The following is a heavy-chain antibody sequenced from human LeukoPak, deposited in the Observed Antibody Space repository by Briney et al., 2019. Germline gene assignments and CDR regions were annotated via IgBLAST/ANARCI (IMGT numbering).Heavy chain of an antibody. J-gene: IGHJ4*02. Sequence: SETLSLTCTVSGGSISSSSYYWGWIRQPPGKGLEWIGSIYYSGSTYYNPSLKSRVTISVDTSKNQFSLQLNSVTPEDTAVYYCARATYYYDSSGYLFDYWGQGTLVTVSS. V-gene: IGHV4-39*07. CDR2: IYYSGST. D-gene: IGHD3-22*01. CDR1: GGSISSSSYY. CDR3: ARATYYYDSSGYLFDY.